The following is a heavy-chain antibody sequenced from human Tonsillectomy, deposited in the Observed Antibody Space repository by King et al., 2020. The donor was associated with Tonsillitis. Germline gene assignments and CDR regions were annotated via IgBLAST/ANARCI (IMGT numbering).Heavy chain of an antibody. CDR2: IYYSGGT. V-gene: IGHV4-59*01. CDR3: ARDPAGNYAEIDAFDI. CDR1: GGSITSYY. Sequence: LPESGPGLVKPSETLSLTCTVSGGSITSYYWNWIRQPPGKGLEWIGYIYYSGGTNYNPSLSYNPSLKSRVTILVDMSKNQFSLRLSSVTAADTAVYYCARDPAGNYAEIDAFDIWGQGTMVTVSS. D-gene: IGHD4-11*01. J-gene: IGHJ3*02.